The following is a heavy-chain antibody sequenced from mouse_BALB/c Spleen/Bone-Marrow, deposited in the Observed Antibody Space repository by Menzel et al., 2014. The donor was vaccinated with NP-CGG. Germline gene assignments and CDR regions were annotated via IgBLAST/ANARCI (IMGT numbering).Heavy chain of an antibody. D-gene: IGHD2-4*01. Sequence: QVQLQQSGPGLEESSQSLSISCTVSGFSLISYGVHWIRQRPGKGLEWLGVIWPGGSTYYNSALMSRLSISKDNSKSQVFLKMNSLQSDDTAMYYCARDLYYDYDVGAMDYWGQGTSVTVSS. CDR2: IWPGGST. CDR1: GFSLISYG. V-gene: IGHV2-9*02. CDR3: ARDLYYDYDVGAMDY. J-gene: IGHJ4*01.